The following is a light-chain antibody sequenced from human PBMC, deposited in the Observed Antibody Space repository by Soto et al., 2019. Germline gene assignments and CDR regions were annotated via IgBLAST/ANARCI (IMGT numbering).Light chain of an antibody. CDR2: GAS. Sequence: ETVLTQSPGTLSLSPGERATLSCRASQSVASNYLAWFQQKSGQAPRLLIYGASSRATGIPDRFSGSGSGTDFALTISSLEPEDFAVYYCQQYGSSPRTLGQGTKVDIK. J-gene: IGKJ1*01. CDR3: QQYGSSPRT. CDR1: QSVASNY. V-gene: IGKV3-20*01.